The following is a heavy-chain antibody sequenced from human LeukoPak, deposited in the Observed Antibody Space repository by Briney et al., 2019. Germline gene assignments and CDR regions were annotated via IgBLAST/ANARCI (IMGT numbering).Heavy chain of an antibody. CDR1: GVSISSYY. CDR3: GNLRGEQYNSMRESHFDN. Sequence: ASETLSLTCTVSGVSISSYYWSWMRQPQGKGLEWIGNTYYSGSNNYNPSHKSRVHTSVDTSKNQFSLKLSSVSAEATAVCECGNLRGEQYNSMRESHFDNWGHGSLVTVSS. D-gene: IGHD2/OR15-2a*01. CDR2: TYYSGSN. V-gene: IGHV4-59*01. J-gene: IGHJ4*01.